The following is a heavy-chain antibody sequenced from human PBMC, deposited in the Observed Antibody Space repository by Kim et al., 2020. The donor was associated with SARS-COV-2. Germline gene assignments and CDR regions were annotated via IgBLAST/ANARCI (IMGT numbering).Heavy chain of an antibody. V-gene: IGHV4-31*03. Sequence: SETLSLTCTVSGGSISSGGYYWSWIRHHPGKGLEWIGYIYYSGSTYYNPSLKSRVTISVDTSKNQFSLKLSSVTAADTAVYYCARAPALRYFDHTYYYYGMDVWGQGTTVTVSS. CDR1: GGSISSGGYY. CDR3: ARAPALRYFDHTYYYYGMDV. D-gene: IGHD3-9*01. CDR2: IYYSGST. J-gene: IGHJ6*02.